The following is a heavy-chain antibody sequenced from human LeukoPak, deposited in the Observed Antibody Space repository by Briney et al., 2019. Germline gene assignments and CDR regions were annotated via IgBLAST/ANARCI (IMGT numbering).Heavy chain of an antibody. CDR1: GGSFSSSF. CDR2: IYYTGST. CDR3: ARGTSGSYYGVWFDP. V-gene: IGHV4-59*01. J-gene: IGHJ5*02. Sequence: SETLSLTCTVSGGSFSSSFWSWVRQPPGKGLEWIAYIYYTGSTNYNPSLKGRVTISLDTSKNQFSLKLSSVTAADTAVYYCARGTSGSYYGVWFDPWGQGTLITVSS. D-gene: IGHD1-26*01.